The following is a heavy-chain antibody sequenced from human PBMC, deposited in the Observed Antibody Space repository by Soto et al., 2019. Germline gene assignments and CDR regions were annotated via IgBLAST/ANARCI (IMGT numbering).Heavy chain of an antibody. CDR3: ARDILTGYVRD. J-gene: IGHJ4*02. CDR2: IIPILGIA. V-gene: IGHV1-69*08. D-gene: IGHD3-9*01. Sequence: QVQLVQSGAEVKKPGSSVKVSCKASGGTFSSYTISWVRQAPGQGLEWMGRIIPILGIANYAQKFQGRVTXTXXKSTSTAYMELSSLRSEDTAVYYCARDILTGYVRDWGQGTLVTVSS. CDR1: GGTFSSYT.